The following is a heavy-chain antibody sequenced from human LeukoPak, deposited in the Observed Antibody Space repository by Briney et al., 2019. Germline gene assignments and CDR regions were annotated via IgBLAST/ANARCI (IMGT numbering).Heavy chain of an antibody. D-gene: IGHD5-18*01. CDR3: ARHAPRKNVDTAMAYFDY. J-gene: IGHJ4*02. V-gene: IGHV4-39*01. CDR2: IYYSGRT. CDR1: GGSISSSSYY. Sequence: SETLSLTCTVSGGSISSSSYYWGWIRQHPGKGLEWRGSIYYSGRTYYNPSLESSFTLSVATSKNQFSLKLSSVTTADTAVYYCARHAPRKNVDTAMAYFDYWGQGTLVTVSS.